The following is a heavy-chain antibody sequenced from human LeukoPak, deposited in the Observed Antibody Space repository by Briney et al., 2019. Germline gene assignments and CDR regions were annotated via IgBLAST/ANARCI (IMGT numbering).Heavy chain of an antibody. V-gene: IGHV3-21*01. Sequence: GGSLRLSCAASGFTFSSYSMNWVRQAPGKGLEWVSSISSSSSYIYYADSVKGRFTISRDNAKNSLYLQMNSLRAEDTAVYYCARDSGVNYDFWSGYYAHDYWGQGTLVTAS. CDR2: ISSSSSYI. CDR3: ARDSGVNYDFWSGYYAHDY. CDR1: GFTFSSYS. D-gene: IGHD3-3*01. J-gene: IGHJ4*02.